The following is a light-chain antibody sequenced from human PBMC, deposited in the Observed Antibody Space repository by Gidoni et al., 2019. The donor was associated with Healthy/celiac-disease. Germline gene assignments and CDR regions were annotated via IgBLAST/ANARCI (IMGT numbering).Light chain of an antibody. V-gene: IGLV3-25*03. J-gene: IGLJ2*01. CDR2: KDS. Sequence: SYELTQPPSVSVSPGQTARITCSGDALPKQYAYWYQQKPGQAPVLVIYKDSERPSGIPERFSGSSSGTTVTLTISGVQAEDEADYYCQSADSSLIQVVFGGGTKLTVL. CDR1: ALPKQY. CDR3: QSADSSLIQVV.